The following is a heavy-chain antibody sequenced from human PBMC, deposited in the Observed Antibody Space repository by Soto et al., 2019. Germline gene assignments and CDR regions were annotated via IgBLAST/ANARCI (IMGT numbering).Heavy chain of an antibody. V-gene: IGHV3-48*03. J-gene: IGHJ4*02. CDR2: ISSSGSTI. CDR1: GFTFSSYE. D-gene: IGHD2-15*01. CDR3: ARGEGVVVVAATHLDY. Sequence: EVQLVESGGGLVKPGGSLRLSCAASGFTFSSYEMNWVRQAPGKGLEWVSYISSSGSTIYYADSVKGRFTISRDNAKNSLYLQMNSLRAEDTAVYYCARGEGVVVVAATHLDYWGQGTLVTVSS.